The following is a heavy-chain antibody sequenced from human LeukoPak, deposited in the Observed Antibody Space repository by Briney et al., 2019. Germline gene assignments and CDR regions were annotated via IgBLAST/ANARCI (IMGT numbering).Heavy chain of an antibody. J-gene: IGHJ4*02. CDR3: ARDLGMLLSYFDY. CDR1: GFTFSSYS. Sequence: GGSLRLSCAASGFTFSSYSMNWVRQAPGKGLEWVSSISSSSYIYYADSVKGRFTISRDNAKNSLYLQMNSLRAEDTAVYYCARDLGMLLSYFDYWGQGTLVTVSS. D-gene: IGHD2-8*01. V-gene: IGHV3-21*01. CDR2: ISSSSYI.